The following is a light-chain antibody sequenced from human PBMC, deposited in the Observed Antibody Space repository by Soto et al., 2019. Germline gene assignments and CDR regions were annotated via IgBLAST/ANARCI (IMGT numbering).Light chain of an antibody. CDR3: QQRGDWPA. Sequence: EIVLTQSPGTLSLSPGERATLSCRASQSVSSRYLAWYQQKPGQAPRLLIYGASSRATGIPDRFSSSASGTTLTLTISSLEPEDFAIYYCQQRGDWPAFGQGTKVDIK. J-gene: IGKJ1*01. CDR1: QSVSSRY. CDR2: GAS. V-gene: IGKV3D-20*02.